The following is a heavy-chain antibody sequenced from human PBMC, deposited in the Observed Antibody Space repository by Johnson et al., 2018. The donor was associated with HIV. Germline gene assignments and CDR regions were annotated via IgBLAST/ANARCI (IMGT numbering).Heavy chain of an antibody. V-gene: IGHV3-30-3*01. J-gene: IGHJ3*02. Sequence: QVQLVESGGGVVQPGRSLRLSCAASGFTFSSYAIHWVRQAPGKGLEWVAVISYDGSNKYYTDSVKGLFTISRDNSKNTLYLQMNSLRAEYTAVYYCAREAATTFWGWDAFDIWGQGTMVTISS. D-gene: IGHD3-10*02. CDR3: AREAATTFWGWDAFDI. CDR1: GFTFSSYA. CDR2: ISYDGSNK.